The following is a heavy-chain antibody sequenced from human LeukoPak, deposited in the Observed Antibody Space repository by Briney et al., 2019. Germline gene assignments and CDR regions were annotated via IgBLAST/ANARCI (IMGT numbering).Heavy chain of an antibody. Sequence: GGSLRLSCAASGFTFGSYWMHWVRQAPGKGLVWVSRINSDGSKTSHADSVKGRFTISRDNAKNTLYLQMNGLRAEDTAVYYCAREGSLEYYFDYWGRGTLVTVSS. CDR3: AREGSLEYYFDY. J-gene: IGHJ4*02. V-gene: IGHV3-74*01. CDR2: INSDGSKT. CDR1: GFTFGSYW. D-gene: IGHD3-10*01.